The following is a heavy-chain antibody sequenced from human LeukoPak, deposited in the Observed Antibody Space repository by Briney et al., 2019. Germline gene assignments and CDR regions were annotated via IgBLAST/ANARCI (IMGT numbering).Heavy chain of an antibody. CDR2: INHSGST. Sequence: RTSQTLSLTCAVYGGSFSGYYWSWIRQPPGKGLEWIGEINHSGSTNYNPSLKSRVTISVDTSKNQFSLKLSSVTAADTAVYYCARGPYCSGGSCYWGYFDYWGQGTLVTVSS. CDR1: GGSFSGYY. D-gene: IGHD2-15*01. J-gene: IGHJ4*02. V-gene: IGHV4-34*01. CDR3: ARGPYCSGGSCYWGYFDY.